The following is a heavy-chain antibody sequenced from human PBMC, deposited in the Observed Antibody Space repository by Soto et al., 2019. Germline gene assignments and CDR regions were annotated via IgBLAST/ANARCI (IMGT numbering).Heavy chain of an antibody. V-gene: IGHV4-34*01. D-gene: IGHD4-4*01. J-gene: IGHJ4*02. Sequence: SETLSLSCAVYGGSFSGYYWSWIRQPPGKGLEWIGEINHSGSTNYNPSLKSRVTISVDTSKNQFSLKLSSVTAADTAVYYCARVKRFRSWGVTKLIHRRVFDDWRQGTLVTVS. CDR2: INHSGST. CDR1: GGSFSGYY. CDR3: ARVKRFRSWGVTKLIHRRVFDD.